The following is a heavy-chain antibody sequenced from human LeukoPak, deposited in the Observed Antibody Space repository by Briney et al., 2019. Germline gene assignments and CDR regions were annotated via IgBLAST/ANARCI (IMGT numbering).Heavy chain of an antibody. J-gene: IGHJ5*02. D-gene: IGHD2-15*01. CDR3: ARGPGYCSGGSCYGRFDP. Sequence: SVTVSFKASGGTFSIYAISWVRQAPGQGLEWMGGIIPIFGTANYAQKFQGRVTITADESTSTAYMELSSLRSEDTAVYYCARGPGYCSGGSCYGRFDPWGQGTLVTVSS. V-gene: IGHV1-69*13. CDR2: IIPIFGTA. CDR1: GGTFSIYA.